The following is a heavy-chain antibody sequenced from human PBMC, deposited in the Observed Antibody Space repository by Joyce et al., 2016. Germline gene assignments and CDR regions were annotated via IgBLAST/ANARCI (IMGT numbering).Heavy chain of an antibody. D-gene: IGHD6-19*01. CDR1: GYTFVDFY. CDR2: INPNTGDT. CDR3: ASQGTPGIAVAGLNFDL. Sequence: QAQLVQSGAEVKKPGASVKVSCKASGYTFVDFYMQWVRQAPGQGLEWVGWINPNTGDTDYAQRFQGRVTMTRDTSVRSVYMEVTRLKSDDTAMYYCASQGTPGIAVAGLNFDLWGQGTLVTVSS. J-gene: IGHJ4*02. V-gene: IGHV1-2*02.